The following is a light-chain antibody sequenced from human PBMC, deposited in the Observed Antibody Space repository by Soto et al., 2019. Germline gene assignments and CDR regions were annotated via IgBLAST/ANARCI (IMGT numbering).Light chain of an antibody. J-gene: IGKJ1*01. CDR2: AAS. V-gene: IGKV1-27*01. Sequence: DIQMTQSPSSLSASVGDRVTITCRASQGISNYLAWYQQKPGKVPKLLIYAASTLQSGVPSRFSGSGSWTDFTLTISSLQAEDVATYYCKKYNSALWTFGQGTKVEIK. CDR1: QGISNY. CDR3: KKYNSALWT.